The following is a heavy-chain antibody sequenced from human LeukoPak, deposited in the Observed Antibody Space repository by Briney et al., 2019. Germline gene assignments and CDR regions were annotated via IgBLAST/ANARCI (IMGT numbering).Heavy chain of an antibody. CDR3: ARDMVTAIGYAFDI. V-gene: IGHV4-31*03. Sequence: SQTLSLTCTVSGGSISSGGYYWSWIRQHPGKGLEWIGYIYYSGSTYYNPSLKSRVTISVDTSKNQFSLKLSSVTAADTAVYYCARDMVTAIGYAFDIWGQGTMVTVSS. CDR2: IYYSGST. J-gene: IGHJ3*02. D-gene: IGHD2-21*02. CDR1: GGSISSGGYY.